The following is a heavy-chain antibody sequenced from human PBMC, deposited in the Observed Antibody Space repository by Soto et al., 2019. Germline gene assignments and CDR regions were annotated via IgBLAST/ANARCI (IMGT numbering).Heavy chain of an antibody. D-gene: IGHD3-10*01. CDR3: ARGGSRITMVRGVIGAFDI. J-gene: IGHJ3*02. Sequence: ALSLTCTVSGGSIRRGGYYWSWIRQHPGKGLEWIGYIYYSGSTYYNPSLKSRVTISVDTSKNQFSLKLSSVTAADTAVYYCARGGSRITMVRGVIGAFDIWGQGTMVT. CDR1: GGSIRRGGYY. V-gene: IGHV4-31*03. CDR2: IYYSGST.